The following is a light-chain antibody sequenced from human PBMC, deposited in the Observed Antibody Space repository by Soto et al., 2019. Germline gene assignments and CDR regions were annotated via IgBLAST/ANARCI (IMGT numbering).Light chain of an antibody. Sequence: AIRMTQSPSSLSASTGDRVTITCRASQGISSYLAWYQQKPGKAPKLLIYSASTLQSGVPSRFSGSGSGTDFTLTILCLQSEDFANYYCQQYYSYPLTFGGGTKVEIK. V-gene: IGKV1-8*01. CDR1: QGISSY. J-gene: IGKJ4*01. CDR2: SAS. CDR3: QQYYSYPLT.